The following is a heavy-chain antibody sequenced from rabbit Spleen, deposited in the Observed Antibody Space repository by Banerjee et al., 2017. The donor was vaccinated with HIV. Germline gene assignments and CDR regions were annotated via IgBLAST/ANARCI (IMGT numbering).Heavy chain of an antibody. CDR3: ARDLVGVIGWNFNL. D-gene: IGHD1-1*01. CDR2: INTATGKA. Sequence: QEQLVESGGGLVKPEGSLTVTCKASGFSFGDRDVMCWVRQAPGKGLEWIACINTATGKAVYASWAKGRFTISKTSSNTVTLQMTSLTAADTATCFCARDLVGVIGWNFNLWGPGTLVTVS. CDR1: GFSFGDRDV. V-gene: IGHV1S45*01. J-gene: IGHJ4*01.